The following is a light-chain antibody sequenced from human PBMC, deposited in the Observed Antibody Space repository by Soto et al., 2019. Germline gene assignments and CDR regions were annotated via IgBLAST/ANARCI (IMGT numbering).Light chain of an antibody. CDR2: DAS. V-gene: IGKV1-33*01. Sequence: DIQMTQSPSSLSASVGDRVTITCQASQHISTYLNWFQQKPGKAPELLIYDASNLVPGVPSRFRVSESGTDVTFTISSPQPEDRATYYCLLYDDLPPTFGPGTKGDIK. CDR1: QHISTY. CDR3: LLYDDLPPT. J-gene: IGKJ3*01.